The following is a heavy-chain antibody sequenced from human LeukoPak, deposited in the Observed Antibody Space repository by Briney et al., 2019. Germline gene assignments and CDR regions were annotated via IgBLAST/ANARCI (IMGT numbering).Heavy chain of an antibody. V-gene: IGHV1-18*01. D-gene: IGHD5-18*01. CDR2: ISAYNGNT. J-gene: IGHJ6*03. CDR3: ARVQSYGPYYYYYMDV. Sequence: GASVKVSCKASGYTFTSYGISWVRQAPGQGLEWMGWISAYNGNTNYAQKLQSRVTMTTDTSTSTAYMELRSLRSDDTAVYYCARVQSYGPYYYYYMDVWGKGTTVTVSS. CDR1: GYTFTSYG.